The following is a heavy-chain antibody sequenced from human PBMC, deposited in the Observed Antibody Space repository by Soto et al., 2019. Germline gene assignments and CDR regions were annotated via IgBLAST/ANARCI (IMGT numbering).Heavy chain of an antibody. CDR1: GGTFSSYT. J-gene: IGHJ3*02. V-gene: IGHV1-69*02. Sequence: QVQLVQSGAEVKKPGSSVKVSCKASGGTFSSYTISWVRQAPGQGLEWMGRIIPILGIANYAQKFQGRVTITADKATSTAYMERSSLRSEDTAVYYCARGYYYDSSGYPIAFDIWGQGTMVTVSS. D-gene: IGHD3-22*01. CDR3: ARGYYYDSSGYPIAFDI. CDR2: IIPILGIA.